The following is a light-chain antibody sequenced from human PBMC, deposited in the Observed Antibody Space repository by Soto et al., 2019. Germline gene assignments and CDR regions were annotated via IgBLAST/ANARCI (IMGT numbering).Light chain of an antibody. Sequence: EIVLTQSPGTLSLSPGERATLSCRASQSVSSSYLAWYQQKPGQAPRLLIYGASSRATGIPDRFSVSGSGTDFTLTISRLEPEDFAVYYCQQFRFGQGTRLEIK. CDR2: GAS. J-gene: IGKJ5*01. CDR3: QQFR. V-gene: IGKV3-20*01. CDR1: QSVSSSY.